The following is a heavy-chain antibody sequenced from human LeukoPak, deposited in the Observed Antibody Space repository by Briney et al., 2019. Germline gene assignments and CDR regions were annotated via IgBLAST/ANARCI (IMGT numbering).Heavy chain of an antibody. V-gene: IGHV1-8*03. CDR2: MNPNSGNT. CDR1: GYTFTSYD. Sequence: SVKVSCKASGYTFTSYDINWVRQATGQGLEWMGWMNPNSGNTGYAQKFQGRVTITRNTSISTAYMELSSLRSEDTAVYYCARDLVDTAMAEDYWGQGTLVTVSS. J-gene: IGHJ4*02. D-gene: IGHD5-18*01. CDR3: ARDLVDTAMAEDY.